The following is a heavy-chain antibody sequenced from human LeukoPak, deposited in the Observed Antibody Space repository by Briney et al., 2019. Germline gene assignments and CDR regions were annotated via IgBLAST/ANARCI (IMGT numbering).Heavy chain of an antibody. Sequence: PGGSLRLSCAASGFTLRSYAMSWVRQAPGKGLEWVSGISGSGGSTYYADSVKSRFTISRDNSRNTLYLQMNSLRAEDTAVYYCAKDLAYYDSSGYPDWGQGTLVTVSS. CDR3: AKDLAYYDSSGYPD. CDR1: GFTLRSYA. J-gene: IGHJ4*02. V-gene: IGHV3-23*01. D-gene: IGHD3-22*01. CDR2: ISGSGGST.